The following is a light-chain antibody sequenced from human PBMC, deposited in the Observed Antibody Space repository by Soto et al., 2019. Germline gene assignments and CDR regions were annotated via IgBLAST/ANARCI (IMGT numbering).Light chain of an antibody. CDR3: QQYYRYLT. V-gene: IGKV1-5*03. CDR1: QSIDTA. J-gene: IGKJ2*01. CDR2: KAS. Sequence: DIPMTQSPSTLSASVGDRVTITCRASQSIDTALAWYQQKPGKAPNLLIYKASNLEDGVPSRFSGSGSGTEFTLTISSLQPDDFATYYCQQYYRYLTFGQGTKLDIK.